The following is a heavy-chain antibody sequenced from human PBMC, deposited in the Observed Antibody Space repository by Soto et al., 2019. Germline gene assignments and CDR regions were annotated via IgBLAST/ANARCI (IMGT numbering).Heavy chain of an antibody. CDR2: ISYDGSNK. CDR1: GFTFSSYG. Sequence: GSLRLSCAASGFTFSSYGMHWVRQAPGKGLEWVAVISYDGSNKYYADSVKGRFTISRDNSKNTLYLQMNSLRAEDTAVYYCARVMAVAGTTPLLYYYYYYGMDVWGQGTTVTVSS. V-gene: IGHV3-30*03. CDR3: ARVMAVAGTTPLLYYYYYYGMDV. J-gene: IGHJ6*02. D-gene: IGHD6-19*01.